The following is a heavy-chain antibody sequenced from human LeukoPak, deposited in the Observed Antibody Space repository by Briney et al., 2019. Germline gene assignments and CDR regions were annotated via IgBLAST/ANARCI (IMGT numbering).Heavy chain of an antibody. CDR1: GFTFSSYD. V-gene: IGHV3-21*01. D-gene: IGHD3-22*01. Sequence: GGSLRLSCAASGFTFSSYDMNWVRQAPGKGLEWVSSISSSSTYIYYADSVKGRFTISRDNAKNSLYLQMNSLRAEDTAVYYCAREWRYYDSSGYYDYWGQGTLVTVSS. J-gene: IGHJ4*02. CDR2: ISSSSTYI. CDR3: AREWRYYDSSGYYDY.